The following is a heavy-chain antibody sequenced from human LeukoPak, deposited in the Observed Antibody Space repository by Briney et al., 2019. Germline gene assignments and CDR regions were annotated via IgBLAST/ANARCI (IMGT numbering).Heavy chain of an antibody. Sequence: PGGSLRLSCAASGFIFSNYCMSWVRQAPGRGLEWVANIKGDASERYYVDSVKGRFTISRDNAKSSLYLQMNSLRADDTAVYYCARASQYYNDNSSYPQYFRNWGLGTLVTVSA. CDR1: GFIFSNYC. D-gene: IGHD3-22*01. V-gene: IGHV3-7*01. J-gene: IGHJ1*01. CDR2: IKGDASER. CDR3: ARASQYYNDNSSYPQYFRN.